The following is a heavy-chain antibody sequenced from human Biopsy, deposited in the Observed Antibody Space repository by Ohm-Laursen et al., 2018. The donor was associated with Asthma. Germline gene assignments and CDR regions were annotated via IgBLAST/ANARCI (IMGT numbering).Heavy chain of an antibody. Sequence: SLRLSCTASGFTFNSYWMSWVRQAPGKGLEWVANIKKDGSEEYYVDSVKGRFTISRDNAKNSLFLHMNSLRAGDSAVYYCARGGYCTSPTCPWGRYATDVWGQGTTVTVPS. CDR1: GFTFNSYW. J-gene: IGHJ6*02. V-gene: IGHV3-7*01. D-gene: IGHD2-8*01. CDR3: ARGGYCTSPTCPWGRYATDV. CDR2: IKKDGSEE.